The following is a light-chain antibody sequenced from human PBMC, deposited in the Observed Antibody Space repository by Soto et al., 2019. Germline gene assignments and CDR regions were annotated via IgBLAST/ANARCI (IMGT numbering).Light chain of an antibody. CDR1: QMISSY. J-gene: IGKJ5*01. CDR2: AAS. CDR3: QEVSRCPSST. Sequence: DIQMTQWPATLSASVVDRVTLTCRASQMISSYFNWYQKKPGKAPKLLIDAASSLQSGVSSRFSGSACGGDFTRTITSLQPEHFATYYCQEVSRCPSSTFGQGTR. V-gene: IGKV1-39*01.